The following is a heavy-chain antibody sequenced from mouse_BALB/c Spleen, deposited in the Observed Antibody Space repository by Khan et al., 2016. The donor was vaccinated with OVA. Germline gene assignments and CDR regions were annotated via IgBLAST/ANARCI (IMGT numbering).Heavy chain of an antibody. Sequence: EVKLLESGPGLVKPSQSLSLTCTVTGYSITSGYGWNWIRQFPGNKLEWMGYISYSGSTNYNPSLKSRISITRDTSKNQFFLQLNSVTTEDTATYYCARTARKKYWGQGNTLTVTS. CDR2: ISYSGST. D-gene: IGHD1-2*01. J-gene: IGHJ2*01. CDR1: GYSITSGYG. V-gene: IGHV3-2*02. CDR3: ARTARKKY.